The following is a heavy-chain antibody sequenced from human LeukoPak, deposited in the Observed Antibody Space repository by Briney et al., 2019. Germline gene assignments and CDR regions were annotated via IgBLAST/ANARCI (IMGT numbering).Heavy chain of an antibody. D-gene: IGHD6-13*01. CDR1: GFSFSSHE. CDR3: AREAVAATNYFDY. J-gene: IGHJ4*02. Sequence: GGSLRLSCAASGFSFSSHEMNWVRQAPGKGLEWVSYINSGGSTIYYADSLKGRFTISRDNAKNSLFLQMNSLRAEDTAVYYCAREAVAATNYFDYWGQGTLVTVSS. V-gene: IGHV3-48*03. CDR2: INSGGSTI.